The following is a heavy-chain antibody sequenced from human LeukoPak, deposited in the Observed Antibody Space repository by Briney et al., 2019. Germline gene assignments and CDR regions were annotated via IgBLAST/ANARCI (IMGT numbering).Heavy chain of an antibody. Sequence: GGSLRLSCAASGFTFSNHAMSWVRQAPGRGLEWVSAISGSSGLTYYADSVKGRFTISRDNSKNTLYLQMNSLRAEDTAVYYCAKDRVGATGYWGQGTLVTVSS. CDR1: GFTFSNHA. CDR2: ISGSSGLT. D-gene: IGHD1-26*01. CDR3: AKDRVGATGY. V-gene: IGHV3-23*01. J-gene: IGHJ4*02.